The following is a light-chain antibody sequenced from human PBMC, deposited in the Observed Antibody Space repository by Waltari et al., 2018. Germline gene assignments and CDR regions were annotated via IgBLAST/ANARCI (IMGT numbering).Light chain of an antibody. CDR2: VNSDGSL. CDR3: QTGGHGTWV. CDR1: SGHSSNI. Sequence: QLVLTQSPSASASLGASVKLTCTLSSGHSSNIVAWLQQQPEKGPRFLMKVNSDGSLSKGDEIPDRFSGSSSGAERYLTISSVQSEDEADYYCQTGGHGTWVFGGGTKLTVL. V-gene: IGLV4-69*01. J-gene: IGLJ3*02.